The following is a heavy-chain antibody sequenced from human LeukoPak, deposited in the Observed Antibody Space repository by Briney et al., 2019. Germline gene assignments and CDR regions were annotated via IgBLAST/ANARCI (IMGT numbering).Heavy chain of an antibody. CDR1: GFTFSSYG. CDR3: AKDRLAVAGTGPDY. CDR2: ISYDGSNK. J-gene: IGHJ4*02. D-gene: IGHD6-19*01. V-gene: IGHV3-30*18. Sequence: GGSLRLSCAASGFTFSSYGMHWVRQAPGKGLEWVAVISYDGSNKYYADSVKGRFTISRDNSKNTLYLQMNSLRAEDTAVYYCAKDRLAVAGTGPDYWGQGTLVTVSS.